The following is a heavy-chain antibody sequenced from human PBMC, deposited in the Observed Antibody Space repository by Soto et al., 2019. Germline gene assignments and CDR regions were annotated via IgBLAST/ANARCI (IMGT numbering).Heavy chain of an antibody. V-gene: IGHV4-30-2*01. D-gene: IGHD2-2*01. CDR3: ARVPDR. Sequence: PSETLSLTCAVSGGSITSDSWSWIRQPPGKGLEWICYIYHNGRAFYNSSLKSRVTMSVDMSKNQISLNLRSVTAADTAVYYCARVPDRWGQGTLVTVSS. CDR1: GGSITSDS. CDR2: IYHNGRA. J-gene: IGHJ5*02.